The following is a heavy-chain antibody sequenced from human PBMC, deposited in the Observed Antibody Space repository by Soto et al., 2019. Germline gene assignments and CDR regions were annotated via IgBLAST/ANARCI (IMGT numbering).Heavy chain of an antibody. J-gene: IGHJ5*02. V-gene: IGHV3-23*01. D-gene: IGHD1-26*01. Sequence: EVQLLESGGGLVQPGASLRLSCAASGFTSSTYALNWVRQAPGKGLEWVSAISGSGERTYYADSVKGRFTISRDSSKNTLYLQMNSLRAEDTAVYYCASLSGSSLAWGQGTLVTVSS. CDR3: ASLSGSSLA. CDR1: GFTSSTYA. CDR2: ISGSGERT.